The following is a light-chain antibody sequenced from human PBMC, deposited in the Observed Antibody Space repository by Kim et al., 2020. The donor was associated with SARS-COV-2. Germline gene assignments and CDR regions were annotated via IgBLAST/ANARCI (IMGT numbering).Light chain of an antibody. CDR2: SAS. J-gene: IGKJ4*01. Sequence: GSDYLAWYQQKPGQAPRLLIYSASRRATGIPDRFGGSGSETDFTLTISRLEPDDFAVYYCQQYGGSVTFGGGTKVDIK. CDR1: GSDY. CDR3: QQYGGSVT. V-gene: IGKV3-20*01.